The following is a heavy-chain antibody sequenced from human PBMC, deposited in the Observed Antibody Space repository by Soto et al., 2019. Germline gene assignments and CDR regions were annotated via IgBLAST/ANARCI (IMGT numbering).Heavy chain of an antibody. CDR3: ARELGYCSSTSCYEGVSLGY. D-gene: IGHD2-2*01. CDR1: GYTFTSYD. J-gene: IGHJ4*02. Sequence: QVQLVQSGAEVKKPGASVKVSCKASGYTFTSYDINWVRQATGQGLEWMGWMNPNSGNTGYAQKFQGRVTMTRNTSISTAYMELSSRRSEDTAVYYCARELGYCSSTSCYEGVSLGYWGQGTLVTVSS. V-gene: IGHV1-8*01. CDR2: MNPNSGNT.